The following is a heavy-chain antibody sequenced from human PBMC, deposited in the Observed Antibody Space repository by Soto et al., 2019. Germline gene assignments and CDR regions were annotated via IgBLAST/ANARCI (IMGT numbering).Heavy chain of an antibody. Sequence: LSLTCTVSGGSISSGGYYWTWIRQHPGKGLEWIGYNYYSGITYYNPSLKSRVTISLDTSKNQFSLKLSSVTAADTVVYYCARGSSIAGLYYGMDVWGQGTTVTVTS. CDR3: ARGSSIAGLYYGMDV. D-gene: IGHD6-6*01. J-gene: IGHJ6*02. CDR1: GGSISSGGYY. CDR2: NYYSGIT. V-gene: IGHV4-31*03.